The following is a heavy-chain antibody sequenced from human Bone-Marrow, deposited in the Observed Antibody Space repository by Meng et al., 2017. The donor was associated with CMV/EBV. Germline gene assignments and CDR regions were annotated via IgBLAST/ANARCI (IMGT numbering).Heavy chain of an antibody. CDR3: ARDPYDFWSGSHWFDP. CDR1: GGSFSGYY. J-gene: IGHJ5*02. V-gene: IGHV4-34*01. CDR2: INHSGST. Sequence: SETLSLTCAVYGGSFSGYYWSWIRQPPGKGLEWIGEINHSGSTNYNPSLKSRVTISVDTSKNQFSLKLSSVTAADTAVYYCARDPYDFWSGSHWFDPWGQGNLVTGSS. D-gene: IGHD3-3*01.